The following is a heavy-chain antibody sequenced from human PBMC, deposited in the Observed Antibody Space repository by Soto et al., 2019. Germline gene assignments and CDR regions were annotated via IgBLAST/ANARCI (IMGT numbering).Heavy chain of an antibody. CDR3: ARMGDVPYYYSGMDV. Sequence: QVQLVQSGAEVKKPGASVKVSCKASGYTFTRSGISWVRQAPGQGLEWMGWINGYNGNTNYAQKFQGRITMTTDTPTSTAYMELRSLRSDDTAVYYCARMGDVPYYYSGMDVWGQGTTVIVS. V-gene: IGHV1-18*01. J-gene: IGHJ6*02. CDR1: GYTFTRSG. CDR2: INGYNGNT. D-gene: IGHD3-16*01.